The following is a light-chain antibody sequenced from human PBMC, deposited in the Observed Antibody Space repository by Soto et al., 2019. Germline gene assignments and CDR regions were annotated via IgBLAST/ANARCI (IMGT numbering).Light chain of an antibody. Sequence: QSALTQPASVSGSPGQSISISCTGSSSDVGAYNYVAWYQQKPGKAPKLLIYEVDNRPSGISHRFSGSKSGNTASLTISGLQTEDEADYYCSSYTVINTAVFGGGTKVTVI. CDR3: SSYTVINTAV. CDR1: SSDVGAYNY. J-gene: IGLJ3*02. V-gene: IGLV2-14*01. CDR2: EVD.